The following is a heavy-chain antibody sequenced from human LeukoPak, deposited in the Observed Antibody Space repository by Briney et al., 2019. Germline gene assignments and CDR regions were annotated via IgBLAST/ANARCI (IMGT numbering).Heavy chain of an antibody. CDR2: INTDGSST. CDR3: ASTRLSRYYYYMDV. J-gene: IGHJ6*03. Sequence: GGSPRLSCAASGFTFSSYWMHWVRQAPGKGLVWVSRINTDGSSTSYVDSVKGRFTISRDNAKNTLYLQMDSLRAEDTAVYYCASTRLSRYYYYMDVWGKGTTVTVSS. V-gene: IGHV3-74*01. D-gene: IGHD2-2*01. CDR1: GFTFSSYW.